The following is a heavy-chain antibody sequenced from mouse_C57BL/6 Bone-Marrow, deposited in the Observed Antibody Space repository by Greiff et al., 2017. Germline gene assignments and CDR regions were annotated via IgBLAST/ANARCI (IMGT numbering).Heavy chain of an antibody. CDR2: IDPANGNT. J-gene: IGHJ1*03. CDR1: GFNIKNTY. Sequence: EVQLQESVAELVRPGASVKLSCTASGFNIKNTYMHWVKQRPEQGLEWIGRIDPANGNTKYAPKFQGKATITADTSSNTAYLQLSSLTSEDTAVYYGARGPFYYGSSHWYFDVWGTGTTVTVSS. D-gene: IGHD1-1*01. V-gene: IGHV14-3*01. CDR3: ARGPFYYGSSHWYFDV.